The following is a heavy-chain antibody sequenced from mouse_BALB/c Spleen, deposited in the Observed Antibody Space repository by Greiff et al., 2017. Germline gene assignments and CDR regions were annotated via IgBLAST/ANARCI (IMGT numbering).Heavy chain of an antibody. V-gene: IGHV7-3*02. J-gene: IGHJ1*01. Sequence: DVKLQESGGGLVQPGGSLRLSCATSGFTFTDYYMSWVRQPPGKALEWLGFIRNKANGYTTEYSASVKGRFTISRDNSQSILYLQMNTLRAEDSATYYCARSYYYGSSYDWYFDVWGAGTTVTVSS. CDR3: ARSYYYGSSYDWYFDV. CDR2: IRNKANGYTT. D-gene: IGHD1-1*01. CDR1: GFTFTDYY.